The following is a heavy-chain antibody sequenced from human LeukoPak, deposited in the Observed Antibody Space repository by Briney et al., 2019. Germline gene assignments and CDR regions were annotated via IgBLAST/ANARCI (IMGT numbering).Heavy chain of an antibody. Sequence: PSQTLSLTCTVSGGSISSGDYYWSWIRQPPGKGLEWIGYIYYSGSTYYNPSLKSRVTISIDTSKNQFSLKLTSVTAADTAVYYCARGTDYYDSSGYGDYWGQGTLVTVSS. V-gene: IGHV4-30-4*08. CDR2: IYYSGST. CDR1: GGSISSGDYY. D-gene: IGHD3-22*01. J-gene: IGHJ4*02. CDR3: ARGTDYYDSSGYGDY.